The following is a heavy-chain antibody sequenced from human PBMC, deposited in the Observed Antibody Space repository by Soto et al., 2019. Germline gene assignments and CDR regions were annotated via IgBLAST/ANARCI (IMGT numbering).Heavy chain of an antibody. Sequence: GESLKISCKGSGYSFPSYWIGWVRQMPRKGLEWMGIIYPGDSDTRYSPSFQGQVTISADRSISTAYLHWSSLKASDTAMYYCAREGGYCSSTSCQGIDYWGQGTLVTVSS. V-gene: IGHV5-51*01. CDR2: IYPGDSDT. D-gene: IGHD2-2*01. CDR3: AREGGYCSSTSCQGIDY. CDR1: GYSFPSYW. J-gene: IGHJ4*02.